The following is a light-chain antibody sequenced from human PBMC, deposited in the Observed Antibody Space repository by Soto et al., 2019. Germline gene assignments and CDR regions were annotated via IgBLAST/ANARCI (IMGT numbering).Light chain of an antibody. V-gene: IGKV3-20*01. Sequence: EIVLTQSPGTLSLSPGERGTLSCRASQSVSSSYLAWYQQKPGQAPRLLIYGASSRATGIPDRFSGSGSGTDFTLTISRLEPEDFAVYYCQQYGSSTGYTFGQGTKLEIK. CDR2: GAS. CDR1: QSVSSSY. J-gene: IGKJ2*01. CDR3: QQYGSSTGYT.